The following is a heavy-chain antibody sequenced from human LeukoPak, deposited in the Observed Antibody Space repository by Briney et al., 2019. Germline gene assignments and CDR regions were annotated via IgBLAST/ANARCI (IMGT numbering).Heavy chain of an antibody. Sequence: GGSLRLSCAASGFTFSSYAMSWVRQAPGKGLEWVSAISGSGGSTYYADSVKGRFTISRDNSKNTLYLQMNSLRAEDTAVYYCAQEGDILTGNTLNYFDYWGQGTLVTVSS. V-gene: IGHV3-23*01. CDR3: AQEGDILTGNTLNYFDY. J-gene: IGHJ4*02. CDR1: GFTFSSYA. D-gene: IGHD3-9*01. CDR2: ISGSGGST.